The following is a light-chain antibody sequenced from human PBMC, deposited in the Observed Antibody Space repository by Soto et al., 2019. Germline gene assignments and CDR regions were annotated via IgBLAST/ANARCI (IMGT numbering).Light chain of an antibody. CDR2: DTG. V-gene: IGLV7-46*01. CDR3: LLFYSGARV. CDR1: TGAVTSGHY. Sequence: QAVVTQEPSLTVSPGGTVTLTCGSSTGAVTSGHYPYWFQQKPGQAPRTLLYDTGNKHSWTPARFSGSLLGGKAALTLPGAQPEDEAEYYCLLFYSGARVFGGGTKLTVL. J-gene: IGLJ2*01.